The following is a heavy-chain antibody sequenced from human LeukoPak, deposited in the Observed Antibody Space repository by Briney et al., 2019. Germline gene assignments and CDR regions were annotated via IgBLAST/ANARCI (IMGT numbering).Heavy chain of an antibody. V-gene: IGHV4-61*10. CDR3: ASAAYGSGDWGTLAFDY. CDR1: GGSISSGTYY. J-gene: IGHJ4*02. D-gene: IGHD3-10*01. CDR2: FYDNEST. Sequence: PSETLSLTCTVSGGSISSGTYYWSWIRQPAGKGLEWIGRFYDNESTNYNPSLKSRVTISVDTSKNQFSLKLSSVTAADTAVYYCASAAYGSGDWGTLAFDYWGQGTLVTVSS.